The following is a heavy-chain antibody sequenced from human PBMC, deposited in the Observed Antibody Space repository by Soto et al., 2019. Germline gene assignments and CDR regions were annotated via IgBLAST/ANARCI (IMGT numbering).Heavy chain of an antibody. Sequence: GGTLRLSCAASGFTLSQYGMHWARQAPGKGLEWVALIWNDGIRKVYVDSVKGRFTISRDNSKNTLDLQMNNLRDEDTAVYYCARDDDNDANALDYWGPGTLVTVSS. CDR1: GFTLSQYG. CDR2: IWNDGIRK. V-gene: IGHV3-33*01. CDR3: ARDDDNDANALDY. J-gene: IGHJ4*02.